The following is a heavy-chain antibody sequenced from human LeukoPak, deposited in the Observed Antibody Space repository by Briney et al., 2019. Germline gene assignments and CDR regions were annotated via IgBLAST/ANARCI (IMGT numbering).Heavy chain of an antibody. J-gene: IGHJ4*02. CDR3: ANGSDSSGYYPVSFDY. Sequence: GGSLRLSCAASGFTFSTYTMNWVRQAPGKGLEWVSSISSSSSYIYYADSVKGRFTISSDNAKNSLYLQMNSLRAEDTAVYYCANGSDSSGYYPVSFDYWGQGTLVTVSS. CDR2: ISSSSSYI. D-gene: IGHD3-22*01. CDR1: GFTFSTYT. V-gene: IGHV3-21*01.